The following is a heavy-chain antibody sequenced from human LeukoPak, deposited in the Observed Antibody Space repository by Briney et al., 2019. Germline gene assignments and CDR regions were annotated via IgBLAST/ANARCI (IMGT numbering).Heavy chain of an antibody. Sequence: ASVKVSCKASGYSFTSYGITWVRHDPGQGLEWMGWISGYNGNTKYAQKFQGRVTMTADTSTSTAYMELRSLRSDDTAVYYCARDYGDYPSYWGQGTLVTVSS. CDR1: GYSFTSYG. CDR3: ARDYGDYPSY. J-gene: IGHJ4*02. V-gene: IGHV1-18*01. D-gene: IGHD4-17*01. CDR2: ISGYNGNT.